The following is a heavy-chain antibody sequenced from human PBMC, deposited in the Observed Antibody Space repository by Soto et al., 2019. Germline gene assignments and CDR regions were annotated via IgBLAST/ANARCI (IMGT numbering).Heavy chain of an antibody. CDR2: IIPIFGTA. Sequence: QVQLVQSGAEVKKPGSSVKVSCKASGGTFSSYAISWVRQAPGQGLEWMGGIIPIFGTANYAQKFQGRVTITADESTSTAYMELSSLRSEDTAVYYCARGWMRFGELPNYYYGMDVWGQGTTVIVSS. V-gene: IGHV1-69*01. CDR3: ARGWMRFGELPNYYYGMDV. CDR1: GGTFSSYA. J-gene: IGHJ6*02. D-gene: IGHD3-10*01.